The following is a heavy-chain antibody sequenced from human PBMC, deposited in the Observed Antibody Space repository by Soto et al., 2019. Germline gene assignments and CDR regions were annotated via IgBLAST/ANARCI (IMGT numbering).Heavy chain of an antibody. CDR2: IYYSGST. D-gene: IGHD4-17*01. CDR3: ARRYGTLDY. Sequence: QVQLQEWGPGLVKPSETLSLTCTVSGGSISSFYWSWIRQPPGKGLEWIGYIYYSGSTNYNPSLKSRVTISVDTSKNQFSLKLSSVTAADTAVYYCARRYGTLDYWGQGTLVTVSS. V-gene: IGHV4-59*08. J-gene: IGHJ4*02. CDR1: GGSISSFY.